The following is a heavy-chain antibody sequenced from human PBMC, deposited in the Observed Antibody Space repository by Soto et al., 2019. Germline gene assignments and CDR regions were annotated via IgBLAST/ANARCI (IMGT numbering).Heavy chain of an antibody. Sequence: QVQLQQWGAGLLKPSETLSLTCAVYGGSFSGYYWSWIRQPPGKGLEWIGEINHSGSTNYNPSLKSRVTISVDTSKNQFSLKLSSVTAADTAVYYCARGRFQKCSSTSCYGWGHGWFDPWGQGTLVTVSS. J-gene: IGHJ5*02. CDR2: INHSGST. CDR1: GGSFSGYY. V-gene: IGHV4-34*01. D-gene: IGHD2-2*01. CDR3: ARGRFQKCSSTSCYGWGHGWFDP.